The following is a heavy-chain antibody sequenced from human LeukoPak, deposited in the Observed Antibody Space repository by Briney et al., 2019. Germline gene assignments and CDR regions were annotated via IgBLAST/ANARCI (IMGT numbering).Heavy chain of an antibody. D-gene: IGHD3-3*01. CDR2: ISYDGSNK. Sequence: GGSLRLSCAASGFTFSSYAMHWVRQAPGKGLEWVAVISYDGSNKYYADSVKGRFTISRDNSKNTLYLQMNSLRAEDTAVYYCARDSLPFWSGYFQGDYWGQGTLVTVSS. CDR3: ARDSLPFWSGYFQGDY. CDR1: GFTFSSYA. J-gene: IGHJ4*02. V-gene: IGHV3-30*01.